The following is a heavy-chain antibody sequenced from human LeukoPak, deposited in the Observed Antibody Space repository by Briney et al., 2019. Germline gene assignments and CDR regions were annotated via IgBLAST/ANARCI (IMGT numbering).Heavy chain of an antibody. CDR2: ISYDGSNK. V-gene: IGHV3-30*04. D-gene: IGHD2-21*02. CDR1: GFTFSSYA. Sequence: PGGSLRLSCAASGFTFSSYAMHWVRQAPGKGLEWVAVISYDGSNKYYADSVKGRFTISRDNSKNTLYLQVNSLRAEDTAVYYCARGVYRGDCYYFTYGAKEPLVTVSS. J-gene: IGHJ4*01. CDR3: ARGVYRGDCYYFTY.